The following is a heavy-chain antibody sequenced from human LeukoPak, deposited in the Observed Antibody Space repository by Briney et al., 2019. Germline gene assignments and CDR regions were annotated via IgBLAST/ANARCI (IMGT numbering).Heavy chain of an antibody. Sequence: GGSLRLSCTTSGFAFDDFAMSWVRQPAGKGLEWVGFIRRRAYGGAAEYAASVKGRFIISRDDSKGIAYLQMNSLKTEDTAVYYRSRNGLVDFDCWGQGSRVIVSP. CDR1: GFAFDDFA. CDR3: SRNGLVDFDC. V-gene: IGHV3-49*04. J-gene: IGHJ4*02. CDR2: IRRRAYGGAA.